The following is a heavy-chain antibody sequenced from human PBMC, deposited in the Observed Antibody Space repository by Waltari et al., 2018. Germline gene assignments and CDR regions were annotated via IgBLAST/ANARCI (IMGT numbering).Heavy chain of an antibody. D-gene: IGHD3-3*02. J-gene: IGHJ4*01. Sequence: EVQLLESGGGLVQPGGSLGLSCAASGFTFGSYVLNWVRQAPGKGLEWVSSISGSGDDTFFTDSVKGRFTISRDNSKNTLDLHMNSLGAEDTAVYYCAKDQAFYVPIYFDYWGHGTLVTVSS. CDR3: AKDQAFYVPIYFDY. CDR1: GFTFGSYV. V-gene: IGHV3-23*01. CDR2: ISGSGDDT.